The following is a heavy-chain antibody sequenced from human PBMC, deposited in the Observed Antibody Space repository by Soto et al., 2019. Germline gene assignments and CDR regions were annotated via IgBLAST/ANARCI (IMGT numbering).Heavy chain of an antibody. D-gene: IGHD6-19*01. Sequence: ASVKVSCKASGGTFSSYTISWVRQAPGQGLEWMGRIIPILGIANYAQKFQGRVTITADKSTSTAYMELSSLRSEDTAVYYCARAGSSSGHDYWGQGTLVTVSS. CDR1: GGTFSSYT. V-gene: IGHV1-69*02. J-gene: IGHJ4*02. CDR2: IIPILGIA. CDR3: ARAGSSSGHDY.